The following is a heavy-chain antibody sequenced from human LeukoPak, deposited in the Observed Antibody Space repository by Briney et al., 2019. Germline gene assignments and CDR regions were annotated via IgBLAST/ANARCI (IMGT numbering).Heavy chain of an antibody. V-gene: IGHV4-34*01. CDR2: INHSGST. CDR3: ARDRGAAASGWFDP. D-gene: IGHD6-13*01. J-gene: IGHJ5*02. Sequence: SETLSLTCAVYGGSFSGYYWSWIRQPPGKGLEWIGEINHSGSTNYNPSLKSRVTISVDRSKNQFSLKLSSVTAADTAVYYCARDRGAAASGWFDPWGQGTLVTVSS. CDR1: GGSFSGYY.